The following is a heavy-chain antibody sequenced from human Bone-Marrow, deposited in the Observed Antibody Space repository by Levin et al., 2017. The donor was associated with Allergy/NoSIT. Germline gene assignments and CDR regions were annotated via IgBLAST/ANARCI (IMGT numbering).Heavy chain of an antibody. Sequence: ASVKVSCKASGYTFRSYGLSWVRQAPGQGLEWMGWISGDSGNTHYADNFLGRVTMTTDASTNTAYMELRSLRSDDTALYFCAREVVVAAADGMDVWGQGTSVTVSS. CDR2: ISGDSGNT. D-gene: IGHD2-15*01. CDR1: GYTFRSYG. J-gene: IGHJ6*02. CDR3: AREVVVAAADGMDV. V-gene: IGHV1-18*01.